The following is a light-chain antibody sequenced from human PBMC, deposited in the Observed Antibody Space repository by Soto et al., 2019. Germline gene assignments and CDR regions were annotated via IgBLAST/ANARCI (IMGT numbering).Light chain of an antibody. Sequence: SYELTQPPSVSVSPGQTARIICSGDALAKQIANWYQQKPGQAPVLVIYKDSERPSGIPERFSGSNSETTVTLTISGVQAEDEADYYCQSADSSGSYRVFGGGTKVTVL. J-gene: IGLJ2*01. CDR3: QSADSSGSYRV. CDR2: KDS. CDR1: ALAKQI. V-gene: IGLV3-25*03.